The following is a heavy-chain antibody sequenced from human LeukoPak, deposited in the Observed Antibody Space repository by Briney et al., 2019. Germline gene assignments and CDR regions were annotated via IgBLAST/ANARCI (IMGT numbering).Heavy chain of an antibody. CDR3: ARVSGDLTNFDY. D-gene: IGHD2-21*02. CDR1: GFTFSSYS. J-gene: IGHJ4*02. V-gene: IGHV3-21*04. CDR2: ISSSSSYI. Sequence: GGSLRLSCAASGFTFSSYSMNWVRQAPGKGLEWVSSISSSSSYIYYADSVKGRFTISRDNAKNLLYLQMNSLRAEDTAVYYCARVSGDLTNFDYWGQGTLVTVSS.